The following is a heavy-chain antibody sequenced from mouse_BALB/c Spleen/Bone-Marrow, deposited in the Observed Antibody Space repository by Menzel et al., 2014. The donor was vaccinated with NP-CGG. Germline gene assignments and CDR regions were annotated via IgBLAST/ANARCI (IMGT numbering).Heavy chain of an antibody. CDR1: GFTFSSYA. V-gene: IGHV5-9-3*01. CDR3: ARRTLYRYDAGAMDY. CDR2: ISSGGSYT. J-gene: IGHJ4*01. D-gene: IGHD2-14*01. Sequence: EVKLVESGGGLVKPGGSLKLSCAASGFTFSSYAMSWVRQTPEKRLEWVATISSGGSYTYYPDSVKGRFTISRDNAKNTLCLQMSSLRSEDTAMYYCARRTLYRYDAGAMDYWGQGTSVTVSS.